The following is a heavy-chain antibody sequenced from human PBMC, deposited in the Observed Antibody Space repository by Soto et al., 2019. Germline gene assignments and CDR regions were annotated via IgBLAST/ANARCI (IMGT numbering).Heavy chain of an antibody. V-gene: IGHV4-4*02. J-gene: IGHJ4*02. CDR2: IYHSGST. CDR3: ARDPTGGGLNFDY. CDR1: GGSISSDNW. Sequence: QVQLQESDPGLVTPSGTLSLTCAVSGGSISSDNWWTWVRQFPGKGLQWIGEIYHSGSTTYNPSLKSRTTMSVDKSKNQFSLKLTAVTAADTAVYYCARDPTGGGLNFDYWGQGTLVTVSS. D-gene: IGHD4-17*01.